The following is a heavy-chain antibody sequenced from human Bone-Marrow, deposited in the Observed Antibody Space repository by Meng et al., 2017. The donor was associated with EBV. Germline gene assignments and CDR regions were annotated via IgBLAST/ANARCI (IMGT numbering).Heavy chain of an antibody. CDR3: ARPGSSWYPYWYFDL. CDR1: GYTFTSYD. V-gene: IGHV1-8*01. J-gene: IGHJ2*01. CDR2: MNPNSGNT. D-gene: IGHD6-13*01. Sequence: QVRLVHFGAEVKKPGASVKVSCKASGYTFTSYDINWVRQATGQGLEWMGWMNPNSGNTGYAQKFQGRVTMTRNTSISTAYMELSSLRSEDTAVYYCARPGSSWYPYWYFDLWGRGTLVTVSS.